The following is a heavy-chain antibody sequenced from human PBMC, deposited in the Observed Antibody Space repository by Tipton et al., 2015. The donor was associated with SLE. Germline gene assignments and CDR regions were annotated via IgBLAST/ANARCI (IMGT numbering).Heavy chain of an antibody. CDR1: GFTFSRYG. J-gene: IGHJ3*02. CDR2: IRYDGSNK. CDR3: AKGGTGTFDI. Sequence: SLRLSCAASGFTFSRYGIHWVRQALGKGLEWVAFIRYDGSNKFYADSVKGRFTISRDNSKNTVYLQMNSLRTEDTGVYYCAKGGTGTFDIWGQGTMVTVSS. D-gene: IGHD1-1*01. V-gene: IGHV3-30*02.